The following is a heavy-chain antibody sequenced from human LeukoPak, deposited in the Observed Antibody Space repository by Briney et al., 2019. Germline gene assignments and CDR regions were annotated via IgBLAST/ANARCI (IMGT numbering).Heavy chain of an antibody. Sequence: SETLSLTCTVSGGSISSSSYYWGWIRQPPGKGLEWIGSIYYSGSTYYNPSLKSRVTISVDTSKNQFSLKLSSVTAADTAVYYCAGGYSYGYDYWGQGTQVTVSS. CDR1: GGSISSSSYY. J-gene: IGHJ4*02. CDR3: AGGYSYGYDY. D-gene: IGHD5-18*01. V-gene: IGHV4-39*07. CDR2: IYYSGST.